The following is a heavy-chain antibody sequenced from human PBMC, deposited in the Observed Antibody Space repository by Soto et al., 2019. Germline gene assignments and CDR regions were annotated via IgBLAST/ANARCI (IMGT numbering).Heavy chain of an antibody. J-gene: IGHJ6*02. CDR3: ARDPPYYDFRLVV. D-gene: IGHD3-3*01. Sequence: PGGSLRLSCAASGFTFSRYWMSWVRQAPGKGLEWVANIKGDGSEKYYVDSVKGRFTISRDNAKNSLYLQMNSLRAEDTAVYYCARDPPYYDFRLVVWGQGT. CDR2: IKGDGSEK. CDR1: GFTFSRYW. V-gene: IGHV3-7*01.